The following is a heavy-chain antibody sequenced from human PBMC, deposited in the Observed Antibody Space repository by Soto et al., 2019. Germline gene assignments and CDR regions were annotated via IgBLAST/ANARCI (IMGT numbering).Heavy chain of an antibody. Sequence: QITLKESGPTLVQPTQTLTLTCTFSGFSLSTSGSGVGWIRQPPGKALEWLALIYWDDNKRYSPSLKTRLTIPKDTSKTQVVLTMTNMDPVDTATYYCAHEVPWFGSNHFDYWGQGTLVTVSS. CDR2: IYWDDNK. V-gene: IGHV2-5*02. CDR3: AHEVPWFGSNHFDY. CDR1: GFSLSTSGSG. D-gene: IGHD3-10*01. J-gene: IGHJ4*02.